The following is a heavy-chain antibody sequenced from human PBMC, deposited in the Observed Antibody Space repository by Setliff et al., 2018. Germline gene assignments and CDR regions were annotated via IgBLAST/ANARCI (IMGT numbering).Heavy chain of an antibody. J-gene: IGHJ5*02. CDR1: GGSFSGYY. D-gene: IGHD6-13*01. V-gene: IGHV4-34*01. Sequence: PSETLSLTCAVYGGSFSGYYWSWIRQPPGKGLEWIGEINHSGSTNYNPSLKSRVTISVDTSKNQFSLKLSSVTAADTAVYYCAGGAFGSRWYVRPWFDPWGQGTLVTVSS. CDR2: INHSGST. CDR3: AGGAFGSRWYVRPWFDP.